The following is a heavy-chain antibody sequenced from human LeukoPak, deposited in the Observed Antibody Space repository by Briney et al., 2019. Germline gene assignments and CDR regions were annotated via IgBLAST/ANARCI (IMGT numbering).Heavy chain of an antibody. D-gene: IGHD3-10*01. Sequence: SQTLSLTCTVSGGSISSGGYYWSWIRQHPGKGLEWIGYIYYSGSTYYNPSLKSRVTISVDTSKNQFSLKLSSVTAADTAVYHCARTRRITMVRGGILFDPWGQGTLVTVSS. J-gene: IGHJ5*02. V-gene: IGHV4-31*03. CDR2: IYYSGST. CDR1: GGSISSGGYY. CDR3: ARTRRITMVRGGILFDP.